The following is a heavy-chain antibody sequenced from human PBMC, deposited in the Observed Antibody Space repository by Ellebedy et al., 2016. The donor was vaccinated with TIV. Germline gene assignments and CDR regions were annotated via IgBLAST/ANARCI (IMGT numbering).Heavy chain of an antibody. CDR2: IYPTDSDT. CDR1: GYTFTNYW. CDR3: ARDGYKIAAAGTRWFDP. J-gene: IGHJ5*02. D-gene: IGHD6-13*01. Sequence: GESLKISCKASGYTFTNYWIGWVRQMPGKGLEWMGIIYPTDSDTRYSPSFQGQVTISADKSISTAYLQWSSLKASDTAMYYCARDGYKIAAAGTRWFDPWGQGTLVIVSS. V-gene: IGHV5-51*01.